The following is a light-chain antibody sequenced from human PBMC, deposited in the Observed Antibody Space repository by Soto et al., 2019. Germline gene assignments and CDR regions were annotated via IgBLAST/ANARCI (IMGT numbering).Light chain of an antibody. Sequence: QSALPQPTSVSGSPGQSITISCTGVSSDIGGYNHVSWYQQHPGNVPRLIIYDVDNRPLGISNRFSGSQSGNTASLSISGLQAEDAAEYYCCAYKARITLSRVFGGG. CDR3: CAYKARITLSRV. CDR2: DVD. J-gene: IGLJ3*02. V-gene: IGLV2-14*03. CDR1: SSDIGGYNH.